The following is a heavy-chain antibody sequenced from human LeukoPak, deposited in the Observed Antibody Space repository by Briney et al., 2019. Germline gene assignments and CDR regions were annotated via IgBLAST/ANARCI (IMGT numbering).Heavy chain of an antibody. J-gene: IGHJ4*02. D-gene: IGHD1-26*01. V-gene: IGHV3-23*01. Sequence: GGPLRLSCAASGFTFSSYAMSWVRQAPGKGLEWVSTISGSGGRTDYADSVKGRFTISRDNSKNTLYLQMNSLRADDTAVYYCAKGRGGVSYYAFDYWGQGTLVTVSS. CDR1: GFTFSSYA. CDR3: AKGRGGVSYYAFDY. CDR2: ISGSGGRT.